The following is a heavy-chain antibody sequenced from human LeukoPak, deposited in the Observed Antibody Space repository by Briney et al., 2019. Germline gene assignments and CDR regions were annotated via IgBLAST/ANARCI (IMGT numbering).Heavy chain of an antibody. CDR1: GGSISSYY. J-gene: IGHJ3*02. Sequence: PSETLSLTCTVSGGSISSYYWSWIRQPPGKGLEWIGYIYYSGSTNYNPSLKSRVTISVDTSKNQFSLKLSSVTAADTAVYYCARAIYSSSWYRPVGAPWENAFDIWGQGTMVTVSS. CDR2: IYYSGST. D-gene: IGHD6-13*01. CDR3: ARAIYSSSWYRPVGAPWENAFDI. V-gene: IGHV4-59*08.